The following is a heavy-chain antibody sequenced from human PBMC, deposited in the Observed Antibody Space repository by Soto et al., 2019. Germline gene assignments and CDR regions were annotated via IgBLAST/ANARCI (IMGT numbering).Heavy chain of an antibody. CDR1: GYXFTSXX. V-gene: IGHV1-3*01. Sequence: GXSVKVSCKASGYXFTSXXMHWGRQAPXQRLEWMGWINAGNGNTKYSQKFQGRVTITRDTSASTAYMELSSLRSEDTAVYYCARAPRGNYGYPSYFDYWGQGTLVTVSS. J-gene: IGHJ4*02. D-gene: IGHD3-10*01. CDR3: ARAPRGNYGYPSYFDY. CDR2: INAGNGNT.